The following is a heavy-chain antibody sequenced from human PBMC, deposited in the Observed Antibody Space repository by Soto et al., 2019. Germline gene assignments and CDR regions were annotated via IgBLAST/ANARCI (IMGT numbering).Heavy chain of an antibody. Sequence: QLQLQESGPGLVKPSETLSLTCTVSGGSISSSSYYWGWIRQPPGKGLEWIGSIYYSGSTYYNPSLKSRVTISVDTSKNQFSLKLSSVTAADTAVYYCARLQLVVPAATEIVDYWGQGTLVTVSS. CDR1: GGSISSSSYY. J-gene: IGHJ4*02. D-gene: IGHD2-2*01. CDR3: ARLQLVVPAATEIVDY. V-gene: IGHV4-39*01. CDR2: IYYSGST.